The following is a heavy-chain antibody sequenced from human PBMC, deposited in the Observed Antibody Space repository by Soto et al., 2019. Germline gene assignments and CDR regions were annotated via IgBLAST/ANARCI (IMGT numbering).Heavy chain of an antibody. CDR2: TYYKSKWYY. V-gene: IGHV6-1*01. CDR1: GDSVSSNSAA. D-gene: IGHD1-1*01. Sequence: PSQTLSLTCDISGDSVSSNSAAWNWIRQTPSRGLEWLGRTYYKSKWYYDYAVSVKSRIIVNPDTSKNQFSLHLNSVTPEDTAVYYCSRGPWDDVSRPHYMDVWGKGTTGTGSS. CDR3: SRGPWDDVSRPHYMDV. J-gene: IGHJ6*03.